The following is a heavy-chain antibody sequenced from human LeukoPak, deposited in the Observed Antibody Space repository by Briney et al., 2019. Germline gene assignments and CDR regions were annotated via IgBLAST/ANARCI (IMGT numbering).Heavy chain of an antibody. D-gene: IGHD3-9*01. J-gene: IGHJ4*02. CDR3: ARILRYFDMGGRFDY. CDR1: GGTFSSYA. CDR2: IIPILGIA. Sequence: SVKLSCKASGGTFSSYAISWVRQAPGQGLEWMGRIIPILGIANYAQKFQGRVTITADKSTSTAYMELSSLRSEDTAVYYCARILRYFDMGGRFDYWGQGTLVTVSS. V-gene: IGHV1-69*04.